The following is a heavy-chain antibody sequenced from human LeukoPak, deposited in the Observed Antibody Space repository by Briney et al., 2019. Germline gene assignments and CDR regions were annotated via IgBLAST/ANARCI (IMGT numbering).Heavy chain of an antibody. CDR2: ISGYNGKT. J-gene: IGHJ6*02. Sequence: ASVKVSCKASGYTFTSYGITWVRQAPGQGLEWMGRISGYNGKTNYVQKFQGRVTMTTDTSTSTAYMELRSLRSDDTAVYYCARDCPDITATTCRGMDVWGQGTTVTVSS. CDR1: GYTFTSYG. V-gene: IGHV1-18*01. CDR3: ARDCPDITATTCRGMDV. D-gene: IGHD1-7*01.